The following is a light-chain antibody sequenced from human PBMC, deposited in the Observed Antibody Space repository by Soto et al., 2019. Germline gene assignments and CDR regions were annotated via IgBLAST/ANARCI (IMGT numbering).Light chain of an antibody. Sequence: DIQMTQSPSSLSAFVGDRVTITCQASQDISNSLNWYQQKPGKAPKLLIYAASNLETGVPSRFSGSGSGTHFTFTISSLQPEDIAAYYCQHYDNLPPTFGPGTTVDIK. CDR1: QDISNS. V-gene: IGKV1-33*01. CDR2: AAS. CDR3: QHYDNLPPT. J-gene: IGKJ3*01.